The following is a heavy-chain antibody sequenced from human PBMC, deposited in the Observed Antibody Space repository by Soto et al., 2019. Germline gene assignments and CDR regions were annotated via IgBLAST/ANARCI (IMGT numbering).Heavy chain of an antibody. J-gene: IGHJ5*02. V-gene: IGHV4-31*03. D-gene: IGHD2-15*01. CDR3: AREVVVAATPNWLDP. CDR1: GDSISSSGYF. Sequence: TLSLTCTVSGDSISSSGYFWTWIRQQPGKGLEWIGYTDHSGTTYYNPSLRSRVTISVDTSNSHFSLKLTSVAATDTAVYYCAREVVVAATPNWLDPWGQGTLVTVSS. CDR2: TDHSGTT.